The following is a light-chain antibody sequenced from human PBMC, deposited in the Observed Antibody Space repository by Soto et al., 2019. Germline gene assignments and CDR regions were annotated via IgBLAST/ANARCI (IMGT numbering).Light chain of an antibody. CDR1: QSVSSN. CDR2: GAS. CDR3: QQYNTSTQT. J-gene: IGKJ1*01. V-gene: IGKV3-15*01. Sequence: EIVMRQSPATRSVSPGERATLSCRASQSVSSNLAWYQQIPGQAPRLLIYGASTRATGIPARFSGSGSGTEFTLTISSLQSEDFAVYYCQQYNTSTQTFGQSTKV.